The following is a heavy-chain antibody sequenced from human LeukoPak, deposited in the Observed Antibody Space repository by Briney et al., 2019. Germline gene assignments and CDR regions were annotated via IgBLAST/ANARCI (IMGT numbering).Heavy chain of an antibody. CDR3: ARGGGVNPGAFDI. D-gene: IGHD4-23*01. J-gene: IGHJ3*02. Sequence: SETLSLTCTVSGGSISSYYWSWIRQPPGKGLEWIGYLYYSGSTNYNPSLKSRVTISVDTSKNQFSLKLSSVTAADTAVYYCARGGGVNPGAFDIWGQGTMVTVSS. CDR2: LYYSGST. CDR1: GGSISSYY. V-gene: IGHV4-59*01.